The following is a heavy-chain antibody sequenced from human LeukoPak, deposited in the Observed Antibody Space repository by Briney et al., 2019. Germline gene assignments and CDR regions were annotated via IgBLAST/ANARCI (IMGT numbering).Heavy chain of an antibody. CDR2: ISDSGGST. CDR1: GFTFSDYA. Sequence: SGGSLRLSCVASGFTFSDYAMSWVRQAPGKGLEWVSGISDSGGSTYYADSVKGRCTTSRDNSKNTVSLQMNNLRAEDTAVYFCARHDSFIPYWGQGTLVTVTS. D-gene: IGHD3-16*02. V-gene: IGHV3-23*01. CDR3: ARHDSFIPY. J-gene: IGHJ4*02.